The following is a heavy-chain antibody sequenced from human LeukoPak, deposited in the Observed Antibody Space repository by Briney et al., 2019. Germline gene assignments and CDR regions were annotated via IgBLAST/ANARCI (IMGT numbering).Heavy chain of an antibody. Sequence: GASVKVSCKASGYTFTGYYMHWVRQAPGQGLEWMGWINPNSGGTNYAQKFQGRVTMTRDTSISTAYMELSRLRSDDTAVYYCASRYCSSTSCFSGYYYYGMDVWGQGTTVTVSS. CDR3: ASRYCSSTSCFSGYYYYGMDV. V-gene: IGHV1-2*02. CDR2: INPNSGGT. J-gene: IGHJ6*02. CDR1: GYTFTGYY. D-gene: IGHD2-2*01.